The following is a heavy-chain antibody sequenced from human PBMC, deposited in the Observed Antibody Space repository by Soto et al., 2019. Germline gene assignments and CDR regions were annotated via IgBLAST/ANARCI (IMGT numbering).Heavy chain of an antibody. D-gene: IGHD5-12*01. CDR3: ARDRGGYDRLYYYHGMDV. J-gene: IGHJ6*02. Sequence: WGSLRLSCAASGFTFIDYYIIFIRHSPFKWLEYISYISSSSGSTNYADSVKGRFTISRDNAKNSLYLQMSSLRAEDTAVYYCARDRGGYDRLYYYHGMDVWGQGTTVTVSS. V-gene: IGHV3-11*06. CDR2: ISSSSGST. CDR1: GFTFIDYY.